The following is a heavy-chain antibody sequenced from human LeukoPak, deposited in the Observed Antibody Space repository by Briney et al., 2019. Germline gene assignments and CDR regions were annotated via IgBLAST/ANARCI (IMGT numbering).Heavy chain of an antibody. CDR1: GGSISSSSYY. J-gene: IGHJ4*02. Sequence: IPSETLSLTCTVSGGSISSSSYYWGWIRQPPGKGLEWIGTIYYSGSTYYNPSLKRRVTISVDTSKNQFSLKVSSVTAADTAVYYCARENYHSSGYLDYWGQGTLVTVSP. D-gene: IGHD3-22*01. CDR3: ARENYHSSGYLDY. CDR2: IYYSGST. V-gene: IGHV4-39*07.